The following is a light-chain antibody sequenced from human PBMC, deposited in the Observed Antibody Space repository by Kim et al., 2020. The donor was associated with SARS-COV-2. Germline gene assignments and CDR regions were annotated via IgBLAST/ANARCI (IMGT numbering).Light chain of an antibody. Sequence: DIQMTQSPSSLSASVGDEATITCRASQGISNYLAWYQQKPGKAPKLLIYATSTLQSGVPSRFRGSRSGTDFTLIITRLQPEDVATYYCQKYDSAPWTFGQGTKVDIK. V-gene: IGKV1-27*01. J-gene: IGKJ1*01. CDR1: QGISNY. CDR3: QKYDSAPWT. CDR2: ATS.